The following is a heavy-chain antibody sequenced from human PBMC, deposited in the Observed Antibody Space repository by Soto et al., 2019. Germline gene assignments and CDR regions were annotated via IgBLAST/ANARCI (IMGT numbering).Heavy chain of an antibody. CDR1: GFTFSMYS. J-gene: IGHJ6*02. D-gene: IGHD2-21*02. CDR2: IPQDGVDG. V-gene: IGHV3-7*03. Sequence: DVKLVESGGGLVQPGDSLRLSCEVSGFTFSMYSMSWVRQSPGKGLEWVAKIPQDGVDGHYADSVKGRCTISRDNGKNSLYLELNKVRAEDAAVYYCARDHLILPAHDFFYGSDVWGRGATVTVSS. CDR3: ARDHLILPAHDFFYGSDV.